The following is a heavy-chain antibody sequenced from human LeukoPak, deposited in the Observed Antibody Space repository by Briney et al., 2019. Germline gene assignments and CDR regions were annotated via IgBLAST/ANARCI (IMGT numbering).Heavy chain of an antibody. J-gene: IGHJ1*01. CDR3: ARELERYFQD. D-gene: IGHD1-1*01. CDR1: GFSFSNYA. V-gene: IGHV3-23*01. Sequence: GGSLRLSCAASGFSFSNYAMSWVRQTPGKGLEWVSGISGSGGSTYYADSVKGRFTISRDNSKNTLYLQMNSLRAEDTAVYYCARELERYFQDWGQGTLVTVSS. CDR2: ISGSGGST.